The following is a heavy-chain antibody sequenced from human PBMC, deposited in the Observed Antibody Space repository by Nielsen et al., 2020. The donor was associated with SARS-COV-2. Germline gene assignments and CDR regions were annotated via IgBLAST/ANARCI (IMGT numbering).Heavy chain of an antibody. Sequence: GGSPRLSCAASGFTFSSYAMHWVRQAPGKGLEWVAVISYDGSNKYYADSVKGRFTISRDNSKNTLYLQMNSLRAEDTALYYCAYAEEVGYWGQGTLVTVSS. J-gene: IGHJ4*02. CDR3: AYAEEVGY. CDR1: GFTFSSYA. CDR2: ISYDGSNK. V-gene: IGHV3-30-3*01. D-gene: IGHD1-26*01.